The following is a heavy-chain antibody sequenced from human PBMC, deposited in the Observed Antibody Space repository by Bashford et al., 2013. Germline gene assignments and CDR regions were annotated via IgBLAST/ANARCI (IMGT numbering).Heavy chain of an antibody. V-gene: IGHV3-23*01. D-gene: IGHD2-2*01. J-gene: IGHJ4*02. CDR3: GDLGRPGY. Sequence: GSLRLSCAASGFTFSSNAMSWVRQAPGEGLEWVSTINPSVGSTFYTDSVKGRFTISRDNAKNSLYLQMNSLRAEDTAVYYCGDLGRPGYWGQGTLVTVSS. CDR2: INPSVGST. CDR1: GFTFSSNA.